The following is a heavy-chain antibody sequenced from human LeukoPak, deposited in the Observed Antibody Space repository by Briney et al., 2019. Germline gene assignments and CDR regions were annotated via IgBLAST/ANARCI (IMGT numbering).Heavy chain of an antibody. CDR2: ISGSGDNT. CDR1: GFTFSSYA. Sequence: GGSLRLSCAASGFTFSSYAMSWVRQVPGKGLEWVSVISGSGDNTYYADSVKGRFTISRDNSKNMLYLQMNSLRAEDTAVYYCAKWKYSNSGIDNYWGQGTLVTVSS. CDR3: AKWKYSNSGIDNY. J-gene: IGHJ4*02. V-gene: IGHV3-23*01. D-gene: IGHD6-6*01.